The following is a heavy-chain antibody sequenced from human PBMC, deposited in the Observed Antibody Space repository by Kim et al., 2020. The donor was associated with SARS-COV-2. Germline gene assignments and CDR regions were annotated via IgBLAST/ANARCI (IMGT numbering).Heavy chain of an antibody. J-gene: IGHJ4*02. CDR1: GFTFSSYG. D-gene: IGHD5-12*01. Sequence: GGSLRLSCAASGFTFSSYGMHWVRQAPGKGLEWVAVILYDGSKKYYADSVKGRFTISRDNSKNTLYLQMNSLRAEDTAVYYCAKDWSNSGCLDYWGQGTLVTVSS. CDR3: AKDWSNSGCLDY. CDR2: ILYDGSKK. V-gene: IGHV3-30*18.